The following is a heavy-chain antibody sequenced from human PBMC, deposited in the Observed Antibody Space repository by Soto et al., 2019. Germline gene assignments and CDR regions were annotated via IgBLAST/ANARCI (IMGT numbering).Heavy chain of an antibody. J-gene: IGHJ5*01. V-gene: IGHV4-31*03. CDR1: GGSISSGGYY. Sequence: SETLSLTCTVSGGSISSGGYYWSWIRQHPGKGLEWIGYIYYSGSTYYNPSLKSRVTISVDTSKNQFYLKLSSVTAADTAVYYCARDQSSSWFDSWGQGTLVTVSS. CDR2: IYYSGST. CDR3: ARDQSSSWFDS.